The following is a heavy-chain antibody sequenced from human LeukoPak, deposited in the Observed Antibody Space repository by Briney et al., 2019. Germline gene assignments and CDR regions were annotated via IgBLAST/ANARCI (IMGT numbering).Heavy chain of an antibody. CDR1: GLTFSSHW. D-gene: IGHD6-6*01. V-gene: IGHV3-74*01. Sequence: GGSLRLSCAASGLTFSSHWMHWVRQAPGKGLVWVSRITNDGSSTTYADSVKGRFTISRDNAKNMLYLQVNSLRAEDTAMYYCARDINPRARSSGFDSWGQGTLVTVSS. CDR3: ARDINPRARSSGFDS. J-gene: IGHJ4*02. CDR2: ITNDGSST.